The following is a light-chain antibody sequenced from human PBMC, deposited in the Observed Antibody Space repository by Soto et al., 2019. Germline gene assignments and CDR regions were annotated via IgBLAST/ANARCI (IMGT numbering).Light chain of an antibody. CDR1: SSDVGNYNY. J-gene: IGLJ1*01. CDR3: SSYTSSSTLYV. V-gene: IGLV2-14*01. Sequence: QSALIQPASVSGSPGQSITISCTGASSDVGNYNYVSWYQHHPGKAPKLMIYEVSNRPSGVSNRFSGSKSGNTASLTISGLQAEDEADYYCSSYTSSSTLYVFGSGTKLTVL. CDR2: EVS.